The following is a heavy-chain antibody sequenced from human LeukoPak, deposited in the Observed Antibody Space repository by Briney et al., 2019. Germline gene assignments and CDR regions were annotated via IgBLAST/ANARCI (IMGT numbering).Heavy chain of an antibody. D-gene: IGHD4-17*01. CDR1: GGSISSHY. CDR3: ARDLLTTVFRNPGGYYYYYYMGV. CDR2: IYYSGST. Sequence: SETLSLTCTVSGGSISSHYWSWIRQPPGKGLEWIGYIYYSGSTNYNPSLKSRVTISVDTSKNQFSLKLSSVTAADTAVYYCARDLLTTVFRNPGGYYYYYYMGVWGKGTTVTVSS. J-gene: IGHJ6*03. V-gene: IGHV4-59*11.